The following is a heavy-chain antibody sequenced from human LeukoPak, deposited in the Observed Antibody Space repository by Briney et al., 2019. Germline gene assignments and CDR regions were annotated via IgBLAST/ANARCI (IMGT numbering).Heavy chain of an antibody. CDR3: ARSPSAAGAS. Sequence: SETLSLTCTVSGGSISSGGYYWSWIRQHPGKGLEWIGYIYYSGSTYYNPSLKSRVTISVDTSKNQFSLKLSSVTAAGTAVYYCARSPSAAGASWGQGTLVTVSS. J-gene: IGHJ5*02. V-gene: IGHV4-31*03. D-gene: IGHD6-13*01. CDR2: IYYSGST. CDR1: GGSISSGGYY.